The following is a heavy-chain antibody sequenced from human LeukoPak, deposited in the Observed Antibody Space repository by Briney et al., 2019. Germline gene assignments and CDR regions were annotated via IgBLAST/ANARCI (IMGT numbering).Heavy chain of an antibody. Sequence: PGGSLRLSCTASGFTFSGYSMNWIRQAPGKGLEWVSSFGTRSTSVYHAGSVKGRFAISRDNAKNSLYLQMNSLRAEDTALYYCAREVSEGFDFWGQGTLVTVP. CDR1: GFTFSGYS. CDR3: AREVSEGFDF. D-gene: IGHD3-22*01. CDR2: FGTRSTSV. V-gene: IGHV3-21*01. J-gene: IGHJ4*02.